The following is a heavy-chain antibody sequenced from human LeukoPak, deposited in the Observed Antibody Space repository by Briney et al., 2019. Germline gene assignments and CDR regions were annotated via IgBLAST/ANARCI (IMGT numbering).Heavy chain of an antibody. CDR3: ASSRDIAAAAYYYYGMDV. J-gene: IGHJ6*02. CDR1: GYSFTSYW. CDR2: IYPGDSDT. Sequence: GESQKISCKGSGYSFTSYWIGWVRQMPGKGLEWMGIIYPGDSDTRYSPSFQGQVTISADKSISTAYLQWSSLKASDTAMYYCASSRDIAAAAYYYYGMDVWGQGTTVSVSS. V-gene: IGHV5-51*01. D-gene: IGHD6-13*01.